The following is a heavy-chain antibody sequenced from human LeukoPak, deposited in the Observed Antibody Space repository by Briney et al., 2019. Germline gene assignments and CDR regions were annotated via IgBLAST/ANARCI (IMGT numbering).Heavy chain of an antibody. V-gene: IGHV3-23*01. CDR3: AKMPVSYSSGWSTFDY. D-gene: IGHD6-19*01. CDR2: ISDSGGST. J-gene: IGHJ4*02. CDR1: GFTFSSYA. Sequence: PGGSLRLSCAASGFTFSSYAMSWVRQTPGKGLEWVSGISDSGGSTYYADSVKGRFTIPRDNSKNTLYLQMNSLRAEDTAIYYCAKMPVSYSSGWSTFDYWGQGTLVTVSS.